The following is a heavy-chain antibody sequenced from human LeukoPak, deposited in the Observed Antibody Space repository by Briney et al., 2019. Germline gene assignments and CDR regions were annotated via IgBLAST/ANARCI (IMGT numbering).Heavy chain of an antibody. V-gene: IGHV3-23*01. J-gene: IGHJ3*02. CDR2: IGGSGGST. D-gene: IGHD6-19*01. CDR3: AKGGYSSGWIDAFDI. CDR1: GFTFSSYA. Sequence: TGGSLRLSCAASGFTFSSYAMSWVRQAPGKGLEWVSAIGGSGGSTYYADSVKGRFTISRDNSKNTLYLQMNSLRAEDTAVYYCAKGGYSSGWIDAFDIWGQGTMVTVSS.